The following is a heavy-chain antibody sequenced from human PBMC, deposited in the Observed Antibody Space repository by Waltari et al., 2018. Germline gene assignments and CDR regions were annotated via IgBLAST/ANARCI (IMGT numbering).Heavy chain of an antibody. V-gene: IGHV4-34*01. D-gene: IGHD4-17*01. Sequence: QMQLQQWGAGLLKPSETLSLTCAVYGGSFSGYYWSWIRQPPGKGLEWIGEINHSGSTNYNPSLKSRVTISVDTSKNQFSLKLSSVTAADTAVYYCARNGPTVTGGVGPFDYWGQGTLVTVSS. CDR1: GGSFSGYY. J-gene: IGHJ4*02. CDR2: INHSGST. CDR3: ARNGPTVTGGVGPFDY.